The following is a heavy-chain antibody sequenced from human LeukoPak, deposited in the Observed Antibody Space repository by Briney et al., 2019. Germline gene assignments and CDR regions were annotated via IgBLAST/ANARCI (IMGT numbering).Heavy chain of an antibody. Sequence: HGESLKISCKGSGYSFTSYWIGWVRPMPGKGLEWMGIIYPGDSDTRYSPSFQGQVTISADKSISTAYLQWSSLKASDTAMYYCARLHTRYGGNYQNWFDPWGQGILVTVSS. J-gene: IGHJ5*02. CDR1: GYSFTSYW. D-gene: IGHD4-23*01. CDR3: ARLHTRYGGNYQNWFDP. V-gene: IGHV5-51*01. CDR2: IYPGDSDT.